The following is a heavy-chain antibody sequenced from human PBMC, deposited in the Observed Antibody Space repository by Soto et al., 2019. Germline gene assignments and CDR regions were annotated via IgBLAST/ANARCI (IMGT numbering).Heavy chain of an antibody. CDR1: GGSINDYA. CDR3: ARAWGRTGDGHNKGGFDI. J-gene: IGHJ3*02. Sequence: QMQLVQSEAEVKKPGSSVKVSCTSFGGSINDYAINWLRQAPGQGLEWMGGIIPLFDAADYAQKIQGRVTISADASTNSAYMELSRLTAEATAVYYCARAWGRTGDGHNKGGFDIGGQGTMVTVSS. V-gene: IGHV1-69*01. D-gene: IGHD2-8*02. CDR2: IIPLFDAA.